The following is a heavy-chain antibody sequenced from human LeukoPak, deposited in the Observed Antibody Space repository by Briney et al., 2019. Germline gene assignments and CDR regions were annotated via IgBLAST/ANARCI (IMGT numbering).Heavy chain of an antibody. CDR2: IKQDGSEK. J-gene: IGHJ4*02. D-gene: IGHD6-19*01. CDR3: ARGAVAGSDDTFDY. Sequence: GGSLRLSCAASGFTFSSYWMSWVRQAPGKGLEWVANIKQDGSEKYYVDSVKGRFTISRDNAKNSLYLQMNSLRAEDTAVYYCARGAVAGSDDTFDYWGQGTLVTVSS. CDR1: GFTFSSYW. V-gene: IGHV3-7*02.